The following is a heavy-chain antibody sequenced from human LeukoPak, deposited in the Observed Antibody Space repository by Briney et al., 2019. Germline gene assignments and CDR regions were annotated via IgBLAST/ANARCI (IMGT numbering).Heavy chain of an antibody. CDR2: ISSSGSTI. CDR1: GFTFSDYY. J-gene: IGHJ4*02. D-gene: IGHD6-19*01. Sequence: GGSLRLSCAASGFTFSDYYMSWIRQAPGKGLEWVSYISSSGSTIYYADSVKGRFTISRDNAKNSLYLQMNSLRVEDTAVYYCTRDPNHPGYSSGWYYWGQGTLVTVSS. CDR3: TRDPNHPGYSSGWYY. V-gene: IGHV3-11*04.